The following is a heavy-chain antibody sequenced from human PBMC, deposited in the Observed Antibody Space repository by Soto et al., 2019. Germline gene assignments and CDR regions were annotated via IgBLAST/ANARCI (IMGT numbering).Heavy chain of an antibody. D-gene: IGHD6-6*01. CDR3: ARVSRVIRSSWGFDY. V-gene: IGHV4-59*01. CDR2: IYYSGST. CDR1: GGSISSYY. Sequence: SETLSLTCTVSGGSISSYYWSWVRQPPGKGLEWIGNIYYSGSTNYNPSPKSRVNISVDTYKNKFFLKLSSVTAADTAVYYCARVSRVIRSSWGFDYWGQGTLVTVSS. J-gene: IGHJ4*02.